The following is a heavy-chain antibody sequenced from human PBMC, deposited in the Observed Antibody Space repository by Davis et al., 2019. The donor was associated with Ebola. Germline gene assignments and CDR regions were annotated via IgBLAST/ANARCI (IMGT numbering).Heavy chain of an antibody. J-gene: IGHJ6*02. D-gene: IGHD3-22*01. CDR1: GFTFSSYA. CDR3: ARALVWFTMIVDPRDV. Sequence: GGSLRLSCAASGFTFSSYAMHWVRQAPGKGLEYVSAISSNGGSTYYANSVKGRFTISRDNAKNSLYLQMNSLRAEDTAVYYCARALVWFTMIVDPRDVWGQGTTVTVSS. CDR2: ISSNGGST. V-gene: IGHV3-64*01.